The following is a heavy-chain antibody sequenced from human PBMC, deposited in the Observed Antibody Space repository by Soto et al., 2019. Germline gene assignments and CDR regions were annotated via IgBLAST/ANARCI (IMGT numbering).Heavy chain of an antibody. CDR1: GFTFDDYA. J-gene: IGHJ4*02. CDR3: ARSISCPYYFDY. Sequence: EVQLVESGGGLVQPGRSLRLSCAASGFTFDDYAMHWVRQAPGKGLEWVSGISWNSGSIGYADSVKGRFTISRDNAKNSLYLQMTSLRAEDMALYYCARSISCPYYFDYWGQGTLVTVSS. V-gene: IGHV3-9*03. CDR2: ISWNSGSI. D-gene: IGHD2-2*01.